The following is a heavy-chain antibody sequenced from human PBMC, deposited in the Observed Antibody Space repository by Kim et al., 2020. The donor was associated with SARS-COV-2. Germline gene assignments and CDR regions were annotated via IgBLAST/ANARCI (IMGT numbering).Heavy chain of an antibody. Sequence: ASVKVSCKASGYTFTSYGISWVRQAPGQGLEWMGWISAYNGNTNYAQKLQGRVTMTTDTSTSTAYMELRSLRSDDTAVYYCASRTGTTFGEVPNQYYYYGMDVWGQGTTVTVSS. V-gene: IGHV1-18*01. J-gene: IGHJ6*02. CDR3: ASRTGTTFGEVPNQYYYYGMDV. CDR1: GYTFTSYG. CDR2: ISAYNGNT. D-gene: IGHD1-1*01.